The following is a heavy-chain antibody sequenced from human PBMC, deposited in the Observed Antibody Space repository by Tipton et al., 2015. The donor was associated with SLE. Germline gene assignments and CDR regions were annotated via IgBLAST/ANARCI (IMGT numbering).Heavy chain of an antibody. J-gene: IGHJ4*02. Sequence: TLSLTCTVSGGSISGSSSYYWAWIRQPSGKGLEWIGSIYFSGNTYYNPSLKSRVTISVDTSKNQFSLKLSSVTAADTAVYYCARLQSWDSPGGGFIDYWGQGTLVTVSS. CDR2: IYFSGNT. V-gene: IGHV4-39*07. CDR3: ARLQSWDSPGGGFIDY. D-gene: IGHD1-26*01. CDR1: GGSISGSSSYY.